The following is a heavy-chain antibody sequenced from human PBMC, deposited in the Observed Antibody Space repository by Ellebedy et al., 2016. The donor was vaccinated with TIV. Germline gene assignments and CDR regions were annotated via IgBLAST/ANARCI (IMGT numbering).Heavy chain of an antibody. CDR1: GFTSRNSW. Sequence: HTGGSLRLXXAASGFTSRNSWMSWVRHTPGSGLEWVSRISDDGSNTHYADSVRGRFTISRDNAKNTLFLQMRSLRADDTAVYFCAREPYYPYYFDYWGQGTLVSVSS. D-gene: IGHD3-22*01. CDR2: ISDDGSNT. CDR3: AREPYYPYYFDY. V-gene: IGHV3-74*01. J-gene: IGHJ4*02.